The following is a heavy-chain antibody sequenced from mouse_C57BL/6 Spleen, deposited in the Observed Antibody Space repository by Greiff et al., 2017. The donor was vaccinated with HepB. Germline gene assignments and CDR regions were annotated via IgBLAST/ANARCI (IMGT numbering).Heavy chain of an antibody. D-gene: IGHD2-2*01. J-gene: IGHJ4*01. CDR2: IYPGSGST. CDR3: ARRIHYGNDVNAMDY. Sequence: QVQLQQPGAELVKPGASVKMSCKASGYTFTSYWITWVKQRPGQGLEWIGDIYPGSGSTNYNEKFKSKATLTVDTSSSTAYMQLSSLTSEDSAVYYCARRIHYGNDVNAMDYWGQGTSVTVSS. CDR1: GYTFTSYW. V-gene: IGHV1-55*01.